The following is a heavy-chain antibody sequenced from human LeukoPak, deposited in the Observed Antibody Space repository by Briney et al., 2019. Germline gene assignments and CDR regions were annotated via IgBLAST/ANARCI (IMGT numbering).Heavy chain of an antibody. Sequence: GGSLRLSCAASGFTVSSNYMSWVRQAPGKGLEWVAVILSDGSKEFYTDSVKGRFTISRDNSKNTLYLQMNSLRAEDTAVYYCAKDRDSSSPEYYFDYWGQGTLVTVSS. CDR2: ILSDGSKE. D-gene: IGHD6-13*01. CDR1: GFTVSSNY. V-gene: IGHV3-30*18. J-gene: IGHJ4*02. CDR3: AKDRDSSSPEYYFDY.